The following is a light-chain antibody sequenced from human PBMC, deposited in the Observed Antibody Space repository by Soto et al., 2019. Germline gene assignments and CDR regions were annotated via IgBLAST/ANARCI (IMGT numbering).Light chain of an antibody. V-gene: IGKV1-5*01. J-gene: IGKJ1*01. CDR1: QSINNR. CDR3: QQYASYSPT. Sequence: DIPMTQSPSSLSASVGDRVTITCRASQSINNRLAWYQLKPGKAPKLLIHDASTLETGVPSGFSGSGSGTEFTLTISSLQPDDFATYYCQQYASYSPTFGQGTKVDI. CDR2: DAS.